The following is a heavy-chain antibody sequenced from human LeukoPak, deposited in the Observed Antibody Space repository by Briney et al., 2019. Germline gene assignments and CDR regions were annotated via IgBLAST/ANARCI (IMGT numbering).Heavy chain of an antibody. CDR1: GGSISNYY. Sequence: SETLSLTCTVSGGSISNYYWTWIRQPPGKGLEWIGDIYYSGSTNYNPSLKSRVTISVDRSKNQFSLKLSSVTAADTAVYYCARGLVPAAMPSRGQGTLVTVSS. J-gene: IGHJ4*02. CDR3: ARGLVPAAMPS. D-gene: IGHD2-2*01. CDR2: IYYSGST. V-gene: IGHV4-59*12.